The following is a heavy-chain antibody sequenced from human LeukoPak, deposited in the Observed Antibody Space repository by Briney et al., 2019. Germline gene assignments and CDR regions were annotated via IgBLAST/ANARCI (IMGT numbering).Heavy chain of an antibody. D-gene: IGHD3-9*01. CDR2: ISAYNGNT. Sequence: ASVKVSCKASGYTFTSYGIRWVRQAPGQGLEWMGWISAYNGNTNYAQKLQGRVTMTTDTSTSTAYMELRSLRSDDTAVYYCARADLDDDILTGYYNVYDYWGQGTLVTVSS. J-gene: IGHJ4*02. CDR3: ARADLDDDILTGYYNVYDY. CDR1: GYTFTSYG. V-gene: IGHV1-18*01.